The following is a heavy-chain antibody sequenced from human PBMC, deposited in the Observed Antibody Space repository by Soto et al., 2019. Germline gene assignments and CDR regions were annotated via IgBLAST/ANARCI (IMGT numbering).Heavy chain of an antibody. V-gene: IGHV2-5*02. CDR1: GFSLSTSGMG. CDR2: IYWDDDK. J-gene: IGHJ5*02. D-gene: IGHD2-15*01. CDR3: AQSKMVAATNWFDP. Sequence: QITLKESGPTLVKPTQTLTLTCTFSGFSLSTSGMGVGWSRQSPGKALEWLAVIYWDDDKRYSPSLKSRLTLTKDTPKNQLVLTMANMDPVDSGTYYCAQSKMVAATNWFDPWGQGTLVTVSS.